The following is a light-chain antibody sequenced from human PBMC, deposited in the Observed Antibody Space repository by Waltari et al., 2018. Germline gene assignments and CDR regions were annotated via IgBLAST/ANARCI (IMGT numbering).Light chain of an antibody. CDR3: HQYYSTPFT. J-gene: IGKJ2*01. Sequence: DIVMTQSPESLAVSLGERATNNCKSSQSVLYSSNNKNQLAWYQQKPGQPPKLLLYWASTRESGVPDRFSGSGSETDFTLTISSLQAEDVAVYYCHQYYSTPFTFGQGTKLEIK. V-gene: IGKV4-1*01. CDR2: WAS. CDR1: QSVLYSSNNKNQ.